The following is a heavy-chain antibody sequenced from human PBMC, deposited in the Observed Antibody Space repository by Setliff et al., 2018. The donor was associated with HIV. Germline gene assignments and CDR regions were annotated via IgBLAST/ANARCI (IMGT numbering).Heavy chain of an antibody. D-gene: IGHD4-17*01. CDR3: ARYDYGDFDY. CDR1: GASISSSSHH. Sequence: SETLSLTCTVSGASISSSSHHWAWIRQPPGKGLEYIGNIYYTGSTHHNPSLESRVATSVDTSKNQFSLNLSSVTAADTAVYYCARYDYGDFDYWGQGTPVTVSS. J-gene: IGHJ4*02. CDR2: IYYTGST. V-gene: IGHV4-39*01.